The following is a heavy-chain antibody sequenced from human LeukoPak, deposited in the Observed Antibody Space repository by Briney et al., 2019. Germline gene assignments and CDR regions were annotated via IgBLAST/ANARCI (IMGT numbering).Heavy chain of an antibody. D-gene: IGHD3-22*01. J-gene: IGHJ4*02. CDR1: GFTFSDYS. Sequence: GGSLRLSCAASGFTFSDYSMNWVRQAPGKGLEWVSYINSGSATTYYADSVKGRFTISRDNSKNTLYLQMNSLRAEDTAVYYCVRSAFHAGSGNYYDYWGQGTLVTVSS. CDR2: INSGSATT. CDR3: VRSAFHAGSGNYYDY. V-gene: IGHV3-48*01.